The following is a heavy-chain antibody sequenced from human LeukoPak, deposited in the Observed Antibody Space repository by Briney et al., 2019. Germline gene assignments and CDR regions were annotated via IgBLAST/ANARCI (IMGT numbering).Heavy chain of an antibody. V-gene: IGHV4-30-4*01. D-gene: IGHD4-11*01. CDR2: IYYSGST. CDR1: GGSISSGDYY. J-gene: IGHJ6*02. CDR3: ARGSYSNYKNYYYGMDV. Sequence: SGTLSLTCTVSGGSISSGDYYWSWIRQPPGKGLEWIGYIYYSGSTYYNPSLKSRVTISVDTSKNQFSLKLSSVTAADTAVYYCARGSYSNYKNYYYGMDVWGQGTTVTVSS.